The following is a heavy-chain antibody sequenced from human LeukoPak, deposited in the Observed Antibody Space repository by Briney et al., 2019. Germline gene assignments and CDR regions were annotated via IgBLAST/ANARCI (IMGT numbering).Heavy chain of an antibody. Sequence: PGGSLRLSCAASGFTFSSYGISWVRQAPGKGLEWVSAISGSGGGTYYADSVKGRFTISRDNSQNTLYLQMNSLGAEDTAVYYCAKLSTSPYYFDYWGQGTLVTVSS. CDR1: GFTFSSYG. D-gene: IGHD2-2*01. CDR2: ISGSGGGT. J-gene: IGHJ4*02. CDR3: AKLSTSPYYFDY. V-gene: IGHV3-23*01.